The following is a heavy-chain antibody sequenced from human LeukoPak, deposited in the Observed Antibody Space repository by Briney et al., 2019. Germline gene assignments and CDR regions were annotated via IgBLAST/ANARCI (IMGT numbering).Heavy chain of an antibody. D-gene: IGHD5-24*01. CDR3: ARGRDRSKAGDH. J-gene: IGHJ4*02. CDR1: GGSCNDYY. Sequence: SDTLSLTCAVYGGSCNDYYCSWIRQPPGKGLEWIGEIHPYGIFYYNSSLMSRVTISIDTSKSQFSLRLTSVTAADTAFYYCARGRDRSKAGDHWGQGSLVTVSS. V-gene: IGHV4-34*01. CDR2: IHPYGIF.